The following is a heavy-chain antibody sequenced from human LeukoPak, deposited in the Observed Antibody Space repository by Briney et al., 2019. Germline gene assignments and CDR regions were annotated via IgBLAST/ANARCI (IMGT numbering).Heavy chain of an antibody. CDR2: IYSGGST. Sequence: GGSLRLSCAASGFTVSNNYMSWVRQAPGKGLEWVSVIYSGGSTYYADSVKGRFTISRDNSKNTLYLQMNSLRAEDTAVYYCARVVGLEPIKYYFDYWGQGTLVTVSS. D-gene: IGHD1-1*01. CDR1: GFTVSNNY. V-gene: IGHV3-53*01. J-gene: IGHJ4*02. CDR3: ARVVGLEPIKYYFDY.